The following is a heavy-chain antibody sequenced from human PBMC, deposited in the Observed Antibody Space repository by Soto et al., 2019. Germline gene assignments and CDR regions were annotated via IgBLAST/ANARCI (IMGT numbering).Heavy chain of an antibody. J-gene: IGHJ6*02. CDR1: GYTFTGYY. CDR2: INPNSGGT. V-gene: IGHV1-2*04. CDR3: ARDGSSIAARPFYYYGMDV. D-gene: IGHD6-6*01. Sequence: ASVKVSCKASGYTFTGYYMHWVRQAPGQGLEWMGWINPNSGGTNYAQKFQGWVTMTRDTSISTAYMELSRLRSDDTAVYYCARDGSSIAARPFYYYGMDVWGQGTTVTSP.